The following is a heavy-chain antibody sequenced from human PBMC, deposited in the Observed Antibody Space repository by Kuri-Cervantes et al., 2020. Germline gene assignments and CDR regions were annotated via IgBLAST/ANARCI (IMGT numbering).Heavy chain of an antibody. CDR2: IYYSGST. J-gene: IGHJ5*02. Sequence: ESLKISCTVSGGSISSYYWSWIRQPPGKGLEWIGYIYYSGSTNYNPSLKSRVTISVDTSKNQFSLKLSSVTAADTAVYYCARRPHACSSTSCYTGAWFDPWGQGTLVTVSS. V-gene: IGHV4-59*08. CDR1: GGSISSYY. D-gene: IGHD2-2*02. CDR3: ARRPHACSSTSCYTGAWFDP.